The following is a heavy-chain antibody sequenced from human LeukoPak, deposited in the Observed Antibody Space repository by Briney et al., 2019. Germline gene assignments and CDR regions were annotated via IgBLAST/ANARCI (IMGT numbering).Heavy chain of an antibody. CDR2: IIPIFGTA. J-gene: IGHJ4*02. CDR1: GGTFSSYA. D-gene: IGHD1-1*01. V-gene: IGHV1-69*13. Sequence: GTSVKVSCKASGGTFSSYAISWVRQAPGQGLEWMGGIIPIFGTANYAQKFQGRVTITADESTSTAYMELSSLRSEDTAVYYCARDLDPHWSRNPGRLYWGQGTLVTVSS. CDR3: ARDLDPHWSRNPGRLY.